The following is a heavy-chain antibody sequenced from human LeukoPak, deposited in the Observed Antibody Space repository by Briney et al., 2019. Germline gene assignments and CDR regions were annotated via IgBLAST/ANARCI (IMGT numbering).Heavy chain of an antibody. CDR1: GFTVSSNY. D-gene: IGHD2-15*01. CDR2: IYSGGST. V-gene: IGHV3-66*01. Sequence: GGSLRLSCAASGFTVSSNYMSWVRQAPGKGLEWVSVIYSGGSTYYADSVKGRFTISRDNAKNSLYLQMNSLRAEDTAVYYCARDPERFVVVVAATNDYWGQGTLVTVSS. J-gene: IGHJ4*02. CDR3: ARDPERFVVVVAATNDY.